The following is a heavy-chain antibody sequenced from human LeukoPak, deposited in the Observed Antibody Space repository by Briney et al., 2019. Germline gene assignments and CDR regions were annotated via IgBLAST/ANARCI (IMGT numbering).Heavy chain of an antibody. V-gene: IGHV3-11*01. CDR1: Y. CDR2: IXSSGSTI. CDR3: XXXXXXXXXXXXXYYFDY. J-gene: IGHJ4*02. Sequence: YXXWXRQAPGXXXXXXXYIXSSGSTIYXADXVKXRFTISRDXXKNXXYVQMNRLRAEDTAVYYCXXXXXXXXXXXXXYYFDYWGQGTLVTVSS.